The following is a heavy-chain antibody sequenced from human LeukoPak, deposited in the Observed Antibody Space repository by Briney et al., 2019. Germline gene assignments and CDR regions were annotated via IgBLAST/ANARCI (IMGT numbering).Heavy chain of an antibody. CDR1: GGTFSSYA. J-gene: IGHJ6*02. Sequence: ASVKVSCKASGGTFSSYAISWVRQAPGQGLEWMGGIIPIFGTANYAQKFQGRVTITADESTSTAYMELSSLRSEDTAVYYCARVRRWGYSSAWSLTYYYGMDVWGQGTTVTVSS. D-gene: IGHD6-19*01. CDR3: ARVRRWGYSSAWSLTYYYGMDV. CDR2: IIPIFGTA. V-gene: IGHV1-69*13.